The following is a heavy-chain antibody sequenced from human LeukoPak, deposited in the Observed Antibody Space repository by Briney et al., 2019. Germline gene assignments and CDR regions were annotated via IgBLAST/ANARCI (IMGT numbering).Heavy chain of an antibody. Sequence: PGGSLRLSCAASGFTFSSYWMSWVRQAPGKGLEWVANIKQDGSEKYYVDSVKGRLTISRDNAKNSLYLQMNSLRAEDTAVYYCASADNYYGSGSYYYYYYMDVWGKGTTVTVSS. CDR2: IKQDGSEK. V-gene: IGHV3-7*01. J-gene: IGHJ6*03. CDR1: GFTFSSYW. CDR3: ASADNYYGSGSYYYYYYMDV. D-gene: IGHD3-10*01.